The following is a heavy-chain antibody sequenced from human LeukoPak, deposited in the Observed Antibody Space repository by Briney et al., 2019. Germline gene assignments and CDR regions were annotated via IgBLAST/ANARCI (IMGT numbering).Heavy chain of an antibody. Sequence: SETLSLTCAVSGYSIRSGYYWGWIRQPPGKGLEWIGSIYHSGSTYYNPSLKSRATISVDTSKSQFSLKLSSVTAADTAVYYCARLGDYDSSGYYYRWGQGTLVTVSS. D-gene: IGHD3-22*01. CDR2: IYHSGST. J-gene: IGHJ4*02. CDR3: ARLGDYDSSGYYYR. CDR1: GYSIRSGYY. V-gene: IGHV4-38-2*01.